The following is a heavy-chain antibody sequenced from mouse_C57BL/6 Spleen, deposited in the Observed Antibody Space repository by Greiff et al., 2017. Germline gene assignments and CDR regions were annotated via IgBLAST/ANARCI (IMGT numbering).Heavy chain of an antibody. CDR1: GYTFTSYW. CDR2: IDPSDSYT. D-gene: IGHD3-1*01. Sequence: QVQLQQPGAELVRPGTSVKLSCKASGYTFTSYWMHWVKQRPGQGLEWIGVIDPSDSYTNYNDKFKGKATLTVDTSSSTAYMQLSSLTSEDSAVXYCANTARGKPLFDYWGQGTTLTVSS. J-gene: IGHJ2*01. V-gene: IGHV1-59*01. CDR3: ANTARGKPLFDY.